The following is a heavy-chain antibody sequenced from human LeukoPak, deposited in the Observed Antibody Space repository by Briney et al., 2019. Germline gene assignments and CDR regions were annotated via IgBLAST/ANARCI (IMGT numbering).Heavy chain of an antibody. Sequence: LGASVKVSCKASGYTFTGYYMHWVRQAPGQGLEWMGWINPNSGGTNYAQKFQGRVTMTRDTSISTAYMELSRLRSDDTAVYYCAKIRSSSKPNNWFDPWGQGTLVTVSS. D-gene: IGHD6-13*01. CDR2: INPNSGGT. CDR1: GYTFTGYY. J-gene: IGHJ5*02. CDR3: AKIRSSSKPNNWFDP. V-gene: IGHV1-2*03.